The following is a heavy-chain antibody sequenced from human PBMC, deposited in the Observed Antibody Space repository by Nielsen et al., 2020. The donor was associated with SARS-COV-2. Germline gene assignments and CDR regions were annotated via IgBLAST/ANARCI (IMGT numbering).Heavy chain of an antibody. J-gene: IGHJ4*02. CDR2: INTNTVNP. D-gene: IGHD6-19*01. CDR1: GYTFTSYA. CDR3: ARPNSGWYGTTEYYFDY. Sequence: ASVKVSCKASGYTFTSYAMNWVRQAPGQGLEWMGWINTNTVNPTYAQGFTGRFVFSLDTSVSTAYLQISSLKAEDTAVYYCARPNSGWYGTTEYYFDYWGQGTLVTVSS. V-gene: IGHV7-4-1*02.